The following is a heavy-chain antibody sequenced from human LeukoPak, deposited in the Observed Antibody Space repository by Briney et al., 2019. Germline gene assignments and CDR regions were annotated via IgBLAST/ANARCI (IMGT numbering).Heavy chain of an antibody. CDR1: GFTFSSYA. V-gene: IGHV3-30-3*01. D-gene: IGHD3-22*01. CDR3: ARGTMIVVEY. J-gene: IGHJ4*02. CDR2: ISYDGTNK. Sequence: PGGSLRLSCAASGFTFSSYAMHWVRQAPGKGLEWVAVISYDGTNKYYVDSVKGRFTISRDNSENTLYLQMNSLRAEDTAVYYCARGTMIVVEYWGQGTLVTVSS.